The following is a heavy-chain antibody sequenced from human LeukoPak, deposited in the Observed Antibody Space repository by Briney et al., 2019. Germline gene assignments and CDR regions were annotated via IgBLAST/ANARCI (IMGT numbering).Heavy chain of an antibody. CDR3: AKDPTDFDSSGQTYFDY. Sequence: GGSLRLSCAASGFTFSSCAMNWVRQAPGKGLERVSGISGSGGITHYADSVRGRFTISRDNSKNTLYLQMNSLRAEDTAVYYCAKDPTDFDSSGQTYFDYWGQGSLVTVSS. V-gene: IGHV3-23*01. J-gene: IGHJ4*02. D-gene: IGHD3-22*01. CDR2: ISGSGGIT. CDR1: GFTFSSCA.